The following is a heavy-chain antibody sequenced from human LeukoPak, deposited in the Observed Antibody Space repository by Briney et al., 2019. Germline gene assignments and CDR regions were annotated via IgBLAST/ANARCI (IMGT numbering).Heavy chain of an antibody. J-gene: IGHJ4*02. V-gene: IGHV5-51*01. D-gene: IGHD4-17*01. Sequence: GESLKISCKGSGYSFTSYWIAWVRQTPGKGLEWMWIIYPGDSDTTYSPSFQGQVTISVDKSISTAYLLWSSLKASDTAMYYCARRVLDYGVETFEYWGQGTLVTVSS. CDR1: GYSFTSYW. CDR3: ARRVLDYGVETFEY. CDR2: IYPGDSDT.